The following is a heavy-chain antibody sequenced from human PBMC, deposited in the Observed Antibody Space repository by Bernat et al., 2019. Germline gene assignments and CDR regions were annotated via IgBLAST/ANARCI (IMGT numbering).Heavy chain of an antibody. CDR3: AKDGKRRSNNGYGIEY. Sequence: VGGGGGGGEPGGWLGPAWAGSGLAVSTSGMHWGRQAPGGRLEWVCLISSSSSTIYYTDSVKGRFSISRDNGKNSLFLQMSSLRAEDTAVYYCAKDGKRRSNNGYGIEYWGQGTLVTVSS. CDR1: GLAVSTSG. CDR2: ISSSSSTI. J-gene: IGHJ4*02. V-gene: IGHV3-48*01. D-gene: IGHD2-8*01.